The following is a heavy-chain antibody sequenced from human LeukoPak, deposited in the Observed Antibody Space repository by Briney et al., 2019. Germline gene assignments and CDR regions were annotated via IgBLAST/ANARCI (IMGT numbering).Heavy chain of an antibody. J-gene: IGHJ4*02. CDR3: AREISGYDWFDY. Sequence: SETLSLTCTVSGGSLSSYYWSWIRQPPGKGLEWIGYIYYSGSTNYNPSLKSRVTISVDTSKNQFSLKLSSVTAADTAVYYCAREISGYDWFDYWGQGTLVTVSS. V-gene: IGHV4-59*01. CDR1: GGSLSSYY. D-gene: IGHD5-12*01. CDR2: IYYSGST.